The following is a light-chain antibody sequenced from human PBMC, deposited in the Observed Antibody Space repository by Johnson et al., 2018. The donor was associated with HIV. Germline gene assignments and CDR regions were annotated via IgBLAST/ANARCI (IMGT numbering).Light chain of an antibody. V-gene: IGLV1-51*02. CDR1: SYNIGNDS. Sequence: QSVLTQPPSVSAAPGQKVTISCSGSSYNIGNDSVSWYQQLPGTAPELLIYENNKRPSGIPDRFSGSKSGTSATLGITGLQTGDEADYYCGTWDNSLSTGGVFGTGTKVTVL. CDR3: GTWDNSLSTGGV. J-gene: IGLJ1*01. CDR2: ENN.